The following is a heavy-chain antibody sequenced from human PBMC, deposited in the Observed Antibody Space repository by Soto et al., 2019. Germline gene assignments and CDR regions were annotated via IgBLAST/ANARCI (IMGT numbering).Heavy chain of an antibody. V-gene: IGHV4-59*12. CDR3: AREPLD. CDR2: IYYSGNT. CDR1: GVTISSYY. J-gene: IGHJ4*02. Sequence: SETLSLTCPFSGVTISSYYWSWIRQPPGKGLEWIGYIYYSGNTYYNPSLKSRVTISVDTSKNQFSLKVSSVTAADTAVYYCAREPLDWGQGTLVTVSS.